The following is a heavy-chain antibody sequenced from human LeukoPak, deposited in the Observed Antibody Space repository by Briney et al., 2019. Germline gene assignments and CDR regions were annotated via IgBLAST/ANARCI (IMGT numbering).Heavy chain of an antibody. Sequence: GGSLRLSCAGSGYSFNNYAMTWVRQAPGEGLEWVSGISGSGDATFYADSVRGRFTISRDNSKNTLFPQMNSLRAEDTAVYYCEKVAAPSVLTTILDHWGQGTLVTVSS. J-gene: IGHJ4*02. V-gene: IGHV3-23*01. CDR2: ISGSGDAT. D-gene: IGHD4-17*01. CDR1: GYSFNNYA. CDR3: EKVAAPSVLTTILDH.